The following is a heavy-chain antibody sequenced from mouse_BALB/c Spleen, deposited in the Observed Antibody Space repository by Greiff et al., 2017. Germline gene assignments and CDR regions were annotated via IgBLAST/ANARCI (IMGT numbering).Heavy chain of an antibody. V-gene: IGHV1S81*02. Sequence: QVQLQQPGAELVKPGASVKLSCKASGYTFTSYWMQWVKQRPGQGLEWIGEISPSDGRTNYNEKFKSKATLTVDKSSSTAYMQHSSLTSEDSAVYYCARSPYGYFDYWGQGTTLTVSS. J-gene: IGHJ2*01. CDR1: GYTFTSYW. D-gene: IGHD1-1*01. CDR3: ARSPYGYFDY. CDR2: ISPSDGRT.